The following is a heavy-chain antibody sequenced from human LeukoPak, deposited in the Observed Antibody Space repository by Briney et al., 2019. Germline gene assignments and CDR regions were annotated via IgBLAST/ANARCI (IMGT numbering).Heavy chain of an antibody. CDR2: ISGGGETI. Sequence: PGRSLRLSCAASGFTFVSYAMSWVRQAPGKGLEWVSAISGGGETIYYADSVKGRFAISRDNSKNTLYLQMNGLRAEDTAIYYCAKDLNGDGGSLYYWGQGTLVTVSS. D-gene: IGHD1-26*01. CDR3: AKDLNGDGGSLYY. CDR1: GFTFVSYA. V-gene: IGHV3-23*01. J-gene: IGHJ4*02.